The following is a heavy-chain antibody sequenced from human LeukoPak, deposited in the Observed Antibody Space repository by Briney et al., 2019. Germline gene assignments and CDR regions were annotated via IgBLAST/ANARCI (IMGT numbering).Heavy chain of an antibody. Sequence: ASVKVSCKASGYTFTSYGISWVRQAPGQGLEWMGWSSAYNGNTNYAQKLQGRVTMTTDTSTSTAYMELRSLRSDDTAVYYCATDYCSGGSCYSGLDYWGQGTLVTVSS. CDR2: SSAYNGNT. CDR1: GYTFTSYG. J-gene: IGHJ4*02. V-gene: IGHV1-18*01. CDR3: ATDYCSGGSCYSGLDY. D-gene: IGHD2-15*01.